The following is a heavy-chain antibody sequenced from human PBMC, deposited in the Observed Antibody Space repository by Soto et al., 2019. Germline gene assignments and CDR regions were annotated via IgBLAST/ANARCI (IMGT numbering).Heavy chain of an antibody. J-gene: IGHJ4*02. CDR2: ISGSGGST. V-gene: IGHV3-23*01. CDR1: GFTFSNYA. D-gene: IGHD3-3*01. CDR3: ALRPDFWSGYPDY. Sequence: EVQLLESGGGLVQRGGSLRLSCAASGFTFSNYAVSWVRQAPGKGLEWVSGISGSGGSTYYADSVKGRFTISRDNSKNTLFLQMNSLRAEDTAVYYCALRPDFWSGYPDYWGQGTLVTVSS.